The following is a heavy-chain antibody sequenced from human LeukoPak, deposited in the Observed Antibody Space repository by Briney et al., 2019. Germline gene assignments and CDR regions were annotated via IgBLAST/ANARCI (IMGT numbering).Heavy chain of an antibody. D-gene: IGHD3/OR15-3a*01. J-gene: IGHJ4*02. CDR1: GYTFTRYY. V-gene: IGHV1-46*01. Sequence: GASVKVSCKASGYTFTRYYIHWVRQAPGQGLERMGIINPSGNSTSYAQKLQGRVTMTRDTSTSTVYMELSSLRSEDTAVYYCAREGTVSFDYWGQGTLVTASS. CDR3: AREGTVSFDY. CDR2: INPSGNST.